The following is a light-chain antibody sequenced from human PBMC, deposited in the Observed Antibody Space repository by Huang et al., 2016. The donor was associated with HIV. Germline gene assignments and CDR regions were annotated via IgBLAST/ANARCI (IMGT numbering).Light chain of an antibody. CDR3: QQYSSYPWT. J-gene: IGKJ1*01. CDR1: QIISRW. V-gene: IGKV1-5*01. CDR2: EAS. Sequence: DIQMTQSPSTLSASVGDRVTIPCRASQIISRWLAWYQQKPGKAPKLLIYEASTLKSGVPARFSGSGSGTDFTLTISSLQPDDFATYYCQQYSSYPWTFGPGTKVEI.